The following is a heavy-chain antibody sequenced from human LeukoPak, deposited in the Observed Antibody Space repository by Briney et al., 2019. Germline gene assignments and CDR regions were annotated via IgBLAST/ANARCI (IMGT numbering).Heavy chain of an antibody. V-gene: IGHV3-9*01. CDR3: AKDKASTTSGFDY. Sequence: GGSLRLSCAASGFTFDDYAMHRVRQAPGKGLEWVSGISWNSGSIGYADSVKGRFTISRDNAKNSLYLQMNSLRAEDTALYYCAKDKASTTSGFDYWGQGTLVTVSS. J-gene: IGHJ4*02. CDR1: GFTFDDYA. CDR2: ISWNSGSI. D-gene: IGHD1-1*01.